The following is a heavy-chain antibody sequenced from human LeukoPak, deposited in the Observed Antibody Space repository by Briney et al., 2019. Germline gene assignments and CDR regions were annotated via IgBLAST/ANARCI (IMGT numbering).Heavy chain of an antibody. D-gene: IGHD6-13*01. J-gene: IGHJ4*02. CDR3: ARAYSTSWYSFDY. CDR1: GGSISSSSYY. V-gene: IGHV4-39*07. Sequence: PSETLSLTCAVSGGSISSSSYYWVWIRQPPSKGLEWIGSMYYSGSIFYNPSLKSRVTISINTSKNQFSLKVSSVTAADTAVYYCARAYSTSWYSFDYWGQGTLVTVSS. CDR2: MYYSGSI.